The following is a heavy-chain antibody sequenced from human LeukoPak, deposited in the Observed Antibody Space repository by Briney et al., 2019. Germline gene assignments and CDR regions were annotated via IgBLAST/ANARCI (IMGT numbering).Heavy chain of an antibody. Sequence: PSETLSLTCTVSGGSISSSSYYWGWIRQPPGKGLEWIGSIYYSGSTYYNPSLKSRVTMSVDTSKSQFSLKLSSVTAADTAMYYCARSTGQLISYPPWFYWGQGTLVTVSS. CDR3: ARSTGQLISYPPWFY. J-gene: IGHJ4*02. CDR1: GGSISSSSYY. V-gene: IGHV4-39*01. D-gene: IGHD3-9*01. CDR2: IYYSGST.